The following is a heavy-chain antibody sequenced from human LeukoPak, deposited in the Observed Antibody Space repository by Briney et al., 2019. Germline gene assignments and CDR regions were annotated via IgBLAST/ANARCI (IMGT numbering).Heavy chain of an antibody. V-gene: IGHV4-34*01. CDR3: ARLSLLPQHITMVRGVHP. D-gene: IGHD3-10*01. J-gene: IGHJ5*02. Sequence: PSETLSLTCAVYGGSFSGYYWTWIRQPPGKGLEWIGEINHSGSTNYNLSLKSRVTISVDTSKNHLSLKLNSVTAADTAVYYCARLSLLPQHITMVRGVHPWGQGTLVTVSS. CDR1: GGSFSGYY. CDR2: INHSGST.